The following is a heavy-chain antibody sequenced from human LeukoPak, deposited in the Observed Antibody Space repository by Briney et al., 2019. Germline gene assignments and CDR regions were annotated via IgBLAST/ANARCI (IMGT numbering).Heavy chain of an antibody. V-gene: IGHV3-23*01. CDR2: ISGSGGST. Sequence: GGSLRLSCAASGFTFSSYAMSWVRQAPGKGLEWVSAISGSGGSTYYADSVRGRFTISRDNSKNTLYLQMNSLRAEDTAVYYCAKDGSVVVVPAGYYYYYMDVWGKGTTVTVSS. CDR3: AKDGSVVVVPAGYYYYYMDV. CDR1: GFTFSSYA. J-gene: IGHJ6*03. D-gene: IGHD2-2*01.